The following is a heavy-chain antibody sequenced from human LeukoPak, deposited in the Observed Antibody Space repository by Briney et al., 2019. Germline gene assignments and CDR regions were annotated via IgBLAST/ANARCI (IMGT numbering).Heavy chain of an antibody. D-gene: IGHD3-22*01. V-gene: IGHV3-21*01. Sequence: AGGSLRLSCAASGFTFSSYSMNWVRQAPGKGLEWVSSISSSSGYIYYADSVKGRFTISRDNAKNSLYLQMNSLRAEDTAVYYCARYYYDSSGYYYPPNDAFDIWGQGTMVTVSS. CDR1: GFTFSSYS. CDR3: ARYYYDSSGYYYPPNDAFDI. J-gene: IGHJ3*02. CDR2: ISSSSGYI.